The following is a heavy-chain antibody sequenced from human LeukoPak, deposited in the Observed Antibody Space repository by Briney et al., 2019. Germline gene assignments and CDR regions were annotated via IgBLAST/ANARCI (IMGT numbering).Heavy chain of an antibody. CDR1: GYSFTSYW. Sequence: GESLQISCQGSGYSFTSYWIGWVRQLPGKGLEWMGIIYPGDSDTRYSPSFQGQVTISPDKSITTAYLQWSSLKASDTAMYYCARQGVRQWLVWYYFDYSGQGTLVTVSS. CDR2: IYPGDSDT. D-gene: IGHD6-19*01. J-gene: IGHJ4*02. V-gene: IGHV5-51*01. CDR3: ARQGVRQWLVWYYFDY.